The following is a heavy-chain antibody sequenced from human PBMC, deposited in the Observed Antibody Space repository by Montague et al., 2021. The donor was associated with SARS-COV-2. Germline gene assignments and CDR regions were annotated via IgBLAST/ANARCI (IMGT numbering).Heavy chain of an antibody. CDR2: INHSGGT. CDR3: ARGLTDVTVILVFVGASLYFDS. Sequence: SETLSLTCAVYGGSFSGHSWTWIRQPPGRGLEWIGEINHSGGTNYNPSLKSRVTISVDTSKNQFSLKLSSLTAADPAVYYCARGLTDVTVILVFVGASLYFDSWGQGALVTVSS. J-gene: IGHJ4*02. V-gene: IGHV4-34*01. CDR1: GGSFSGHS. D-gene: IGHD3-22*01.